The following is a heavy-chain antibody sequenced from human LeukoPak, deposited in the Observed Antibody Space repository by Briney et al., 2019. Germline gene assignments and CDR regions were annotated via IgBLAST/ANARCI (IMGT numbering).Heavy chain of an antibody. CDR3: ARLEHYYDSSGYTSLYYFDY. J-gene: IGHJ4*02. CDR1: GYTFTSYG. Sequence: GASVKVSCKASGYTFTSYGISWVRQAPGQGLEWMGWISAFNGNTNYAQKLQGRVTMTTDTSTSTAYMELRSLRSDDTAVYYCARLEHYYDSSGYTSLYYFDYWGQGTLVTVSS. V-gene: IGHV1-18*01. D-gene: IGHD3-22*01. CDR2: ISAFNGNT.